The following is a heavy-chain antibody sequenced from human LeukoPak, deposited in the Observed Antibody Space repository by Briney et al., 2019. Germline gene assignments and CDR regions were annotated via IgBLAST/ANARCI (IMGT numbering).Heavy chain of an antibody. CDR1: GYSISSGYY. CDR2: IYHSGST. J-gene: IGHJ5*02. CDR3: ARVGTTGGSWFDP. Sequence: SETLSLTCTVSGYSISSGYYWGWIRQPPGKGLEWIGSIYHSGSTYYNPSLKSRVTISVDTSKNQFSLKLSSVTAADTAVYYCARVGTTGGSWFDPWGQGTLVTVSS. V-gene: IGHV4-38-2*02. D-gene: IGHD1-7*01.